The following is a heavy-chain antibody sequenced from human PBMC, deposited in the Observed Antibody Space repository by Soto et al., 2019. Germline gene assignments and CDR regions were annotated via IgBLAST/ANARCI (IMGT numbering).Heavy chain of an antibody. CDR1: GGTFSNDI. CDR2: IIPLLDIA. J-gene: IGHJ4*02. V-gene: IGHV1-69*04. CDR3: ARDSPIGSTFSGYDAIDY. Sequence: SVKVSCKTSGGTFSNDIITWVRQAPGQGLEWMGRIIPLLDIANYAQKFQGRVTITADKSTSTAYMELNSLRSEDTAVYYRARDSPIGSTFSGYDAIDYWGQGTLVTVSS. D-gene: IGHD5-12*01.